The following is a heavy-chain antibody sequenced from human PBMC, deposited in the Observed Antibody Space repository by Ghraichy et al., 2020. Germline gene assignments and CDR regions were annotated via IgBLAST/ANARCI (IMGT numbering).Heavy chain of an antibody. Sequence: GSLRLSCTVSGDSISGSYWSWIRQPPGKGLEWIANNYNSGTTNSNPSLKSRVTVSVDTSKNQFSLKLTSVTAADTAVYYCARCTNCYTVGRADYHHAVDVWGQGTTVTVSS. CDR2: NYNSGTT. J-gene: IGHJ6*02. D-gene: IGHD2-2*02. CDR1: GDSISGSY. CDR3: ARCTNCYTVGRADYHHAVDV. V-gene: IGHV4-59*01.